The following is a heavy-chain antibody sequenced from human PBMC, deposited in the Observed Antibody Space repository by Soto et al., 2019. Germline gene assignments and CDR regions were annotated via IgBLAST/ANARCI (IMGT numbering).Heavy chain of an antibody. J-gene: IGHJ3*01. CDR1: GFTFNNYV. V-gene: IGHV3-21*01. Sequence: EVQLVESGGGLVKPGGSLRLSCTASGFTFNNYVMIWVRQAPGKGLEWVSSITSSSGYIYYADSVKGRFTISRDNAKNSLYLQMNSLRVEDTSVYYCATPMPPRYVQIAYDALDVWGQGTMVTVSS. CDR2: ITSSSGYI. D-gene: IGHD3-16*02. CDR3: ATPMPPRYVQIAYDALDV.